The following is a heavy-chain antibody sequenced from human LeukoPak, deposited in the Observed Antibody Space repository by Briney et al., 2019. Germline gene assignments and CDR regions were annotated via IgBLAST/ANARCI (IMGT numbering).Heavy chain of an antibody. CDR2: INPNSGGT. CDR1: GYTFTGYY. CDR3: ARAQSIYCSGGSCYIGIPGY. V-gene: IGHV1-2*02. J-gene: IGHJ4*02. D-gene: IGHD2-15*01. Sequence: ASVKVSCKASGYTFTGYYMHWVRQAPGQGLEWMGWINPNSGGTNYAQKFQGRVTMTRDTSISTAYMELSRLRSDDTAVYYCARAQSIYCSGGSCYIGIPGYWGQGTLVTVSS.